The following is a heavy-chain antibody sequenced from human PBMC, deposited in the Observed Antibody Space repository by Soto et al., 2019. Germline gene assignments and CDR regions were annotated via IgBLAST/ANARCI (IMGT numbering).Heavy chain of an antibody. CDR1: GDSISTYY. D-gene: IGHD3-10*01. V-gene: IGHV4-59*01. CDR2: LYDSGST. CDR3: ARENYYGSGTYFRLDV. Sequence: QVQLQESGPGLVKPSETLSLTCTVSGDSISTYYWSWIRQPPGKGLEWIGYLYDSGSTHYNPSLKSRVTIPXXTXKXXFSLQLTSVTAADTAVYYCARENYYGSGTYFRLDVWGQGTRVTVSS. J-gene: IGHJ6*02.